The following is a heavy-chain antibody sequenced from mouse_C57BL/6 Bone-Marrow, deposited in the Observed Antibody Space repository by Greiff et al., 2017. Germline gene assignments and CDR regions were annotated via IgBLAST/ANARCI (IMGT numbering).Heavy chain of an antibody. J-gene: IGHJ2*01. V-gene: IGHV1-69*01. CDR3: ARTTTVAAGDY. Sequence: VQLQQPGAELVMPGASVKLSCKASGYTFTSYWMHWVKQRPGQGLEWIGEIDPSDSYTNYNQKFKGKSTLTVDKSSSTAYMQLSSLTYEDAAVYYCARTTTVAAGDYWGQGTTLTVSS. D-gene: IGHD1-1*01. CDR1: GYTFTSYW. CDR2: IDPSDSYT.